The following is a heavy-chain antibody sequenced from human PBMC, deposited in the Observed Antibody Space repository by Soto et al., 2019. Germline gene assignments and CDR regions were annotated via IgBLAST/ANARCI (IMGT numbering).Heavy chain of an antibody. Sequence: EVQLLESGGGLVQPGGSLRLSCAASGFSFSSYAMVWVRQAPGKGLEWVSVISARGGSSYFADSVKGRFTTSRDNSKNVLSLEMNSLRAEDTATYFCAKGSIGYSASVDNWGQGTLVLVSS. CDR3: AKGSIGYSASVDN. J-gene: IGHJ4*02. CDR1: GFSFSSYA. V-gene: IGHV3-23*01. CDR2: ISARGGSS. D-gene: IGHD5-12*01.